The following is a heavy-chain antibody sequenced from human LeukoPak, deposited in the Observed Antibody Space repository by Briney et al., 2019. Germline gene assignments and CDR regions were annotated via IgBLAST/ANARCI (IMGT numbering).Heavy chain of an antibody. CDR2: ISSSGSTI. CDR3: ARARRSYLTGSLDY. D-gene: IGHD3-10*01. J-gene: IGHJ4*02. V-gene: IGHV3-11*01. Sequence: LSLTCAVYGGSFSGYYWSWIRQAPGKGLEWVSYISSSGSTIYYADSVKGRFTISRDNAKNSLYLQMNSLRAEDTAVYYCARARRSYLTGSLDYWGQGTLVTVSS. CDR1: GGSFSGYY.